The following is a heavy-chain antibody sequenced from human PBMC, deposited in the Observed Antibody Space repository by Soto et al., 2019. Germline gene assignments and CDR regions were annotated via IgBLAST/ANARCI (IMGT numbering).Heavy chain of an antibody. V-gene: IGHV3-30*18. CDR2: ISYDGSNK. J-gene: IGHJ4*02. D-gene: IGHD2-15*01. CDR1: GLTFSSYG. CDR3: AKGRGYGSGGSCYIDY. Sequence: QVQLVESGGGVVQPGRSLRLSCAASGLTFSSYGMHWVRQAPGKGLEWVAVISYDGSNKYYADSVKGRLTISGDNSKNTRYLEMNSVRAEDTDVYYCAKGRGYGSGGSCYIDYWGQGTLVTVSS.